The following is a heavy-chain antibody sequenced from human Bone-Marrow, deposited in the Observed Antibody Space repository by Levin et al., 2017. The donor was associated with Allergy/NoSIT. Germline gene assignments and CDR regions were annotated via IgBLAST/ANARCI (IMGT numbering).Heavy chain of an antibody. CDR2: VGPSGRDT. Sequence: GGSLRLSCAASGFTFSSYPMSWVRQAPGKGLEWVSGVGPSGRDTYYTDSVKGRFTISRDNSKNTLSLQMNSLRAGDTAIYYCANFPYCTSGTCQSGFDYWGQGTLVTVSS. CDR3: ANFPYCTSGTCQSGFDY. CDR1: GFTFSSYP. V-gene: IGHV3-23*01. D-gene: IGHD2-15*01. J-gene: IGHJ4*02.